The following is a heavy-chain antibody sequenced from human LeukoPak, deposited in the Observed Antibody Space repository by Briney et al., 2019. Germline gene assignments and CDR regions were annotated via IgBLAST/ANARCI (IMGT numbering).Heavy chain of an antibody. CDR3: ARGAEAETSPLDF. J-gene: IGHJ4*02. D-gene: IGHD6-19*01. Sequence: ASVKVSCKASGYIFSDYYMHWVRQAPGQGPEWLGWINSKSGAADYAQQFRGRVTMTRDTSINTDYMEMQRVTSDDTAVYFCARGAEAETSPLDFWGQGTLVIVS. CDR2: INSKSGAA. V-gene: IGHV1-2*02. CDR1: GYIFSDYY.